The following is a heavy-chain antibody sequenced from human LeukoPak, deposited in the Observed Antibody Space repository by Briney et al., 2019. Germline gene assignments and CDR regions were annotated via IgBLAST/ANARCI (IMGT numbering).Heavy chain of an antibody. J-gene: IGHJ5*02. CDR1: GFTFSSYS. Sequence: GGSLRLSCAASGFTFSSYSMNWVRQAPGKGLEWVSSISSSSSYIYYADSVKGRFTISRDNAKNSLYLQMNSLRAEDTAVHYCARDFSPTYYDFWSGYSWFDPWGQGTLVTVSS. CDR3: ARDFSPTYYDFWSGYSWFDP. V-gene: IGHV3-21*01. CDR2: ISSSSSYI. D-gene: IGHD3-3*01.